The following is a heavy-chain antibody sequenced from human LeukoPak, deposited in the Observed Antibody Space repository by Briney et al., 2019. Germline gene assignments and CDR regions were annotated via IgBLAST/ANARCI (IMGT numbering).Heavy chain of an antibody. D-gene: IGHD3-10*01. CDR1: GFTFSSYA. V-gene: IGHV3-23*01. CDR2: ISGSGGST. CDR3: AKALEYYGSGPGDV. J-gene: IGHJ6*04. Sequence: GGSLRLSCAASGFTFSSYAMSWVRQAPGKGLEWVSAISGSGGSTYYADSVKGRFTISRDNSKNTLYLQMNSLRAEDTDVYYCAKALEYYGSGPGDVWGKGTTVTVSS.